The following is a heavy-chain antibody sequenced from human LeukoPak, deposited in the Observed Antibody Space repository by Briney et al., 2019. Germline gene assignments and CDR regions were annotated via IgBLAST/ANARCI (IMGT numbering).Heavy chain of an antibody. V-gene: IGHV1-3*03. CDR2: INAGNGNT. D-gene: IGHD3-16*01. Sequence: AASVKVSCKASGYTFTSYAMHWVRQAPGQRLEWMGWINAGNGNTKYSQEFQGRVTITRDTSASTAYMELSSLRSEDMAVYYCERGQTFGDYYMDVWGKGTTVTVSS. CDR3: ERGQTFGDYYMDV. J-gene: IGHJ6*03. CDR1: GYTFTSYA.